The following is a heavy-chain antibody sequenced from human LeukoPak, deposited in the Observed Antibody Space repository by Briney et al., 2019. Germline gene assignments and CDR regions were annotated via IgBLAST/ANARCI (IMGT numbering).Heavy chain of an antibody. CDR3: ATIGYNHYFDY. CDR2: INPNSGGT. CDR1: GYTFIDYY. D-gene: IGHD5-24*01. V-gene: IGHV1-2*02. J-gene: IGHJ4*02. Sequence: ASVKVSCKASGYTFIDYYLHWVRQAPGQGLEWMGWINPNSGGTNYAQTFQGRVTMTRDTSITTAYLELSRLRSDDTAVYYCATIGYNHYFDYWGPGTLVTVSS.